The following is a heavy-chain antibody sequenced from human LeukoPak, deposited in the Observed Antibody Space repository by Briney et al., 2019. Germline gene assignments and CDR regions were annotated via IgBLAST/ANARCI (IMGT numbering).Heavy chain of an antibody. J-gene: IGHJ4*02. D-gene: IGHD6-19*01. CDR2: IYYSGST. Sequence: PSETLSLTCTVSGGSVSSGSYYWSWIRQPPGKGLEWIGYIYYSGSTNYNPSLKSRVTISVDTSKNQFSLKLSSVTAADTAVYYCARDPGIAVAVAFDYWGQGTLVTASS. CDR1: GGSVSSGSYY. CDR3: ARDPGIAVAVAFDY. V-gene: IGHV4-61*01.